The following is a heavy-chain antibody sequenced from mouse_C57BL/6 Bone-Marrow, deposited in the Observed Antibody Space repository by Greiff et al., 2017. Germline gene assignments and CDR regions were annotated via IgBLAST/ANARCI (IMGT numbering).Heavy chain of an antibody. D-gene: IGHD4-1*01. J-gene: IGHJ4*01. Sequence: EVNLVGSGGGLVQPGESLRLSCESNEYEFPSHDMSWVRKTPEKRLELVAAINSDGGSTYYPDTMERRFIISRDHTKKTLYLQLSSLRSEDPALYYCARRNWVKAMDYWGQGTSVTVSS. CDR2: INSDGGST. CDR1: EYEFPSHD. V-gene: IGHV5-2*01. CDR3: ARRNWVKAMDY.